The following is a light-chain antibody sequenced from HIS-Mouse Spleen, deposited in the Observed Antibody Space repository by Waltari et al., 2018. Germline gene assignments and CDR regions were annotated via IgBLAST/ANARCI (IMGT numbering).Light chain of an antibody. CDR1: ALPKKY. Sequence: SYELTQPPSVSVSPGQTARINCTGYALPKKYAYWYQLKAGQAPVLVIYEDSKRPSGIPERFSGSSSGTMATLTISGAQVEDEADYYCYSTDSSGNHRVFGGGTKLTVL. V-gene: IGLV3-10*01. J-gene: IGLJ2*01. CDR3: YSTDSSGNHRV. CDR2: EDS.